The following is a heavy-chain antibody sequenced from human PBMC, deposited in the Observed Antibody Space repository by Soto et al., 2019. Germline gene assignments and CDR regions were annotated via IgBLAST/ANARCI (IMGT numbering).Heavy chain of an antibody. Sequence: GGSLRLSCAASRLTFSDYYMSWIRQAPGKGLEWLSHISSSGTTIHYADSVKGRFTISRDNAKKSLFLQMNSLRAEDTAVYYCVARIQLWNRVDFWGQGTLVTVSS. CDR3: VARIQLWNRVDF. CDR1: RLTFSDYY. D-gene: IGHD5-18*01. V-gene: IGHV3-11*01. J-gene: IGHJ4*02. CDR2: ISSSGTTI.